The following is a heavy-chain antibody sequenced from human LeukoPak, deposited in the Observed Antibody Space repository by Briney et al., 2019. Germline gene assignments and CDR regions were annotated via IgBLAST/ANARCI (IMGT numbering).Heavy chain of an antibody. CDR1: YW. CDR3: ARHVRYSYGPNFDY. CDR2: IYPGDSDT. V-gene: IGHV5-51*01. D-gene: IGHD5-18*01. Sequence: YWSWIRQSPGKGLEWMGIIYPGDSDTRYSPSFQGQVTISADKSISTAYLQWSSLKASDTAMYYCARHVRYSYGPNFDYWGQGTLVTVSS. J-gene: IGHJ4*02.